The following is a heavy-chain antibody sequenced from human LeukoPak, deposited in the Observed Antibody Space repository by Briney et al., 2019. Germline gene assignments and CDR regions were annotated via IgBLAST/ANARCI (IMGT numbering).Heavy chain of an antibody. CDR3: VKESAADATFHFDY. V-gene: IGHV3-33*06. CDR2: LWADGNTA. CDR1: GFTFNIFG. J-gene: IGHJ4*02. Sequence: PGRSLRLSCAASGFTFNIFGMYWVRQVQGNGLEWVSVLWADGNTAHYADSVKGRFTISRDSSENTLYLQMNSLRSEDTAVYYCVKESAADATFHFDYWGQGTLVTVSS. D-gene: IGHD6-13*01.